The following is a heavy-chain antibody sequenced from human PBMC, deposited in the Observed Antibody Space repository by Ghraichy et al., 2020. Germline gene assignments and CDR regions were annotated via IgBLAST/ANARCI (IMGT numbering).Heavy chain of an antibody. V-gene: IGHV3-7*01. CDR1: GFTFSSYW. D-gene: IGHD4-17*01. CDR2: IKQDGSEK. Sequence: GGSLRLSCAASGFTFSSYWMSWVRQAPGKGLEWVANIKQDGSEKYYVDSVKGRFTISRDNAKNSLYLQMNSLRAEDTAVYYCASHHYGDYRTPFDYWGQGTLVTVSS. J-gene: IGHJ4*02. CDR3: ASHHYGDYRTPFDY.